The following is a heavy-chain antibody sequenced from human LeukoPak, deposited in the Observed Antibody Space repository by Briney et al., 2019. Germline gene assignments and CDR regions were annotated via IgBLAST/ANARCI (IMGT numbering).Heavy chain of an antibody. J-gene: IGHJ5*02. CDR3: ARDVPGSIGTTARFDP. Sequence: ASVKVSCKSSGYTSSSYGISWMRQAPGQGLEWMGWISTYNGNTNYAQKFHGRVTMTTDTSTSTACMELRSLRSDDTAVYYCARDVPGSIGTTARFDPWGQGTLVTVSS. CDR2: ISTYNGNT. V-gene: IGHV1-18*01. CDR1: GYTSSSYG. D-gene: IGHD1-1*01.